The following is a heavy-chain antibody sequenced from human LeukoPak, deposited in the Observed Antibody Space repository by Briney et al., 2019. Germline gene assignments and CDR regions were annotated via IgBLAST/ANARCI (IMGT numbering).Heavy chain of an antibody. V-gene: IGHV5-51*01. D-gene: IGHD6-19*01. CDR2: IYPGDSDT. CDR1: GYSFINYW. Sequence: GESLKISCKGSGYSFINYWIAWVRQMPGKGLEWMGIIYPGDSDTRYSPSFQGQVTISADKSITTAYLQWSSLEASDTAMYYCARVAVAGLTSYSDGMDVWGQGTTVTVSS. J-gene: IGHJ6*02. CDR3: ARVAVAGLTSYSDGMDV.